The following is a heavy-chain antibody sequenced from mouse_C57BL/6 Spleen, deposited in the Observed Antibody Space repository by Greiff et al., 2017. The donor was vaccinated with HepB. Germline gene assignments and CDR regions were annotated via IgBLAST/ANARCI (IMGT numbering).Heavy chain of an antibody. CDR1: GYAFSSSW. D-gene: IGHD2-4*01. Sequence: QVQLKQSGPELVKPGASVKISCKASGYAFSSSWMNWVKQRPGKGLEWIGRIYPGDGDTNYNGKFKGKATLTADKSSSTAYMQLSSLTSEDSAVYFCARKGMITRAMDYWGQGTSVTVSS. CDR3: ARKGMITRAMDY. CDR2: IYPGDGDT. V-gene: IGHV1-82*01. J-gene: IGHJ4*01.